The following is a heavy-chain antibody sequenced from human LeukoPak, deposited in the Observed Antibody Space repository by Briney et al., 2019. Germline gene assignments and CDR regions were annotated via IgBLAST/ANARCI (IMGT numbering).Heavy chain of an antibody. CDR2: IIPIFGIA. Sequence: ASVKVSCKASGGTFSSYAISWVRQAPGQELEWMGRIIPIFGIANYAQKFQGRVTITADKSTSTAYMELSSLRSEDTAVYYCARDVYCSGGSCVYYYYGMDVWGQGTTVTVSS. V-gene: IGHV1-69*04. D-gene: IGHD2-15*01. CDR1: GGTFSSYA. J-gene: IGHJ6*02. CDR3: ARDVYCSGGSCVYYYYGMDV.